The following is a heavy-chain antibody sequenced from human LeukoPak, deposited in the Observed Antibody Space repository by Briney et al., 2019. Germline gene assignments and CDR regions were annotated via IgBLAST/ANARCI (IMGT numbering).Heavy chain of an antibody. CDR3: ASGGLGARKYYSDPFHY. V-gene: IGHV3-53*01. CDR2: IYSAGAT. D-gene: IGHD3-10*01. Sequence: PGGSLRLSCAASGFTVSSNYIGWVRQAPGKGLEWVSIIYSAGATYYADSVRGRFTISRDNSKNTVCLQMNSLRAEDTAVYYCASGGLGARKYYSDPFHYWGQGTLVTVSS. CDR1: GFTVSSNY. J-gene: IGHJ4*02.